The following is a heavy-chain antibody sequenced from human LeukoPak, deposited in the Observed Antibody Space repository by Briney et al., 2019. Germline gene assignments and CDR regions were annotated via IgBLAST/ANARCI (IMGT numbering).Heavy chain of an antibody. J-gene: IGHJ4*02. CDR2: IYYSGST. CDR3: ARDKASMAADY. D-gene: IGHD6-6*01. V-gene: IGHV4-59*01. Sequence: SETLSLTCTVSGGSISSYYWSWIRQPPGKGLEWIGYIYYSGSTNYNPSLKSRVTISVDTSKNQFSLKLSSVTAADTAVYYCARDKASMAADYWGQGTLVTVSS. CDR1: GGSISSYY.